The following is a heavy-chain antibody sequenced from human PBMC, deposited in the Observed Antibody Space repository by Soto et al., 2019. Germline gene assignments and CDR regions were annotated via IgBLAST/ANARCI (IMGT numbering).Heavy chain of an antibody. Sequence: QVQLVQSGAEVKKPGSSVKVSCKASGGTFSSYAISWVRQAPGQGLEWMGGIIPIFGKADYAQKFQGRVTITAVDFTSTADMELSSLRAEDTAVYYCARALGGNHYYYGMDVWGQGTTVTVSS. CDR3: ARALGGNHYYYGMDV. CDR1: GGTFSSYA. D-gene: IGHD3-16*01. CDR2: IIPIFGKA. J-gene: IGHJ6*02. V-gene: IGHV1-69*12.